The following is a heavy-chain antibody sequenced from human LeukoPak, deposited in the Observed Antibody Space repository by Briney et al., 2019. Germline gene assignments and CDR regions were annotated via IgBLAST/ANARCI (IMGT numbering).Heavy chain of an antibody. V-gene: IGHV1-18*01. CDR2: ISAYNGNT. CDR1: GYTFTSYD. D-gene: IGHD2-21*01. CDR3: ARVLGRDIMVPYYFDY. Sequence: ASVKVSCKASGYTFTSYDITWVRQAPGQGLEWMGWISAYNGNTNYGQKVQGRVTMTTDTSTSTAYMELRSLRSDDTAVYYCARVLGRDIMVPYYFDYWGQGTLVTVAS. J-gene: IGHJ4*02.